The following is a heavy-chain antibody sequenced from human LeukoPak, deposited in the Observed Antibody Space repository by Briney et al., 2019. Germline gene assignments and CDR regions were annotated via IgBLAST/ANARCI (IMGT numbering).Heavy chain of an antibody. CDR2: IIPIFGTA. D-gene: IGHD3-22*01. J-gene: IGHJ4*02. Sequence: AASVKVSCKASGGTFSSYAISWVRQAPGQGLKWMGGIIPIFGTANYAQKFQGRVTITADESTSTAYMELSSLRSEDTAVYYCARSDSSGYYYFGYWGQGTLVTVSS. CDR3: ARSDSSGYYYFGY. CDR1: GGTFSSYA. V-gene: IGHV1-69*13.